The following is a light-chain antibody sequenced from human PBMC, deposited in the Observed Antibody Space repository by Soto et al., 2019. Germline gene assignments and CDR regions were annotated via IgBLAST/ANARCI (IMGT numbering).Light chain of an antibody. J-gene: IGLJ1*01. Sequence: SYELTQPPSVSVAPGQTARITCGGNNIRTKSVPWYQQKPGPAPVLVVCEDSDRPSGIPERFSGSNSGNTATLTISRVEAGDEADYFCQVWDSGSEHYVFGAGTKVTV. V-gene: IGLV3-21*02. CDR1: NIRTKS. CDR3: QVWDSGSEHYV. CDR2: EDS.